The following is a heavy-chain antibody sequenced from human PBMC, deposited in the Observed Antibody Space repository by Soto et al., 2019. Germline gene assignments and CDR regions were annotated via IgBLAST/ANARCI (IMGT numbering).Heavy chain of an antibody. V-gene: IGHV4-39*01. D-gene: IGHD2-15*01. Sequence: SETLSLTCSVSFASFSSNSYHWGWIRQPPGKGLEWIGSISYTGTTYYSPSLKSRVTISADTSTKQFSLKLDSAPASDTAVYYCARLVVVAPVANVWGQGTLVTVPQ. CDR2: ISYTGTT. CDR3: ARLVVVAPVANV. CDR1: FASFSSNSYH. J-gene: IGHJ4*02.